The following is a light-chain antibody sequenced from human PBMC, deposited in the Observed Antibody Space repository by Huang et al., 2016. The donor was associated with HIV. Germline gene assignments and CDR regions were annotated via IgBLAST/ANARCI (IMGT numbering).Light chain of an antibody. CDR3: QQYYSSPQT. V-gene: IGKV4-1*01. J-gene: IGKJ1*01. CDR1: QSVYSSSTRKDY. Sequence: DIIMTQSPDSLAVSLGERATLNCRSSQSVYSSSTRKDYMAWFQQKPGQPPRLLLFWASTLEAGVPDRFSGSGSGTHFTLTIANLEAEDAAIYYCQQYYSSPQTFGQGTRVEVK. CDR2: WAS.